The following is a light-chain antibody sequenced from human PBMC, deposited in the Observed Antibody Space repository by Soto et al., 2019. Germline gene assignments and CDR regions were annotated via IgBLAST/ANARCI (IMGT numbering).Light chain of an antibody. CDR2: WAS. CDR1: QNVLYRSSNKSY. Sequence: DIVMTQSPDFLAVSLGERATITSKSSQNVLYRSSNKSYLAWYQQRPGQPPRLLLYWASTRESGVPDRFIGSGSETDFTLTISSLQAGDEAIYHCHQYYNTPCAFGQGSSVEIK. V-gene: IGKV4-1*01. CDR3: HQYYNTPCA. J-gene: IGKJ2*02.